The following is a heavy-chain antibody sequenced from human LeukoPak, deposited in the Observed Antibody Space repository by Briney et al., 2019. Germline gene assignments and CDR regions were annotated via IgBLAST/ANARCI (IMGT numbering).Heavy chain of an antibody. CDR3: ARVQYATGTQNLDY. CDR1: GGSISSSSYY. Sequence: PSETLSLTCTVSGGSISSSSYYWGWIRQPPGKGLEWIGYIYYSGSTNYNPSLKSRVTISVDTSKNQFSLKLSSVTAADTAVYYCARVQYATGTQNLDYWGQGTLVTVSS. CDR2: IYYSGST. J-gene: IGHJ4*02. D-gene: IGHD1-1*01. V-gene: IGHV4-61*05.